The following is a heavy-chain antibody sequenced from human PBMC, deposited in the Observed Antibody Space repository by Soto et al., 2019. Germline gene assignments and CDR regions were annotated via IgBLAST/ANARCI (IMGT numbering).Heavy chain of an antibody. D-gene: IGHD3-10*01. J-gene: IGHJ4*02. V-gene: IGHV3-23*01. Sequence: EVQLLESGGGLVQPGGSLRLSCAASGFTFNNYAMTWVRQAPGKGLEWVSAISGGGDTTSYADSVKGRFTVSRDGSKNTLYVQMSSVRAEDTARYYCAKGRGGSGSLTPRVDFWGQGTLVTVSS. CDR1: GFTFNNYA. CDR3: AKGRGGSGSLTPRVDF. CDR2: ISGGGDTT.